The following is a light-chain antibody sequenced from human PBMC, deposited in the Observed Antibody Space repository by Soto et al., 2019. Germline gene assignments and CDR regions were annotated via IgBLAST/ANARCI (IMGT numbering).Light chain of an antibody. CDR3: QHYASSPRT. Sequence: EIVLTQSPGTLSLSPGERATLFCRASQSFTTSQLAWYQQKPGQAPRVLIFGASSRATGIPDRFSGSGSGKDFTLTIGRLEPEDSAVYYCQHYASSPRTFGQGTTVEIK. CDR2: GAS. V-gene: IGKV3-20*01. J-gene: IGKJ1*01. CDR1: QSFTTSQ.